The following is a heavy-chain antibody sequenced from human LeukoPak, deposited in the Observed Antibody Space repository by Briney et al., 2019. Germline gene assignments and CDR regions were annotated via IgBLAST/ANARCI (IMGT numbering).Heavy chain of an antibody. CDR1: GLTFSTHA. Sequence: GGSLSLSCVASGLTFSTHAMHRVRQAPGKGLEYVSGITINGGSTYYLNSVKGRFTVSRDNSKNTLFLQMGSLRAEDMAVYYCARAIYGDYASTDYYYYYGLDVWGQGTTVTVSS. CDR2: ITINGGST. CDR3: ARAIYGDYASTDYYYYYGLDV. J-gene: IGHJ6*02. D-gene: IGHD4-17*01. V-gene: IGHV3-64*01.